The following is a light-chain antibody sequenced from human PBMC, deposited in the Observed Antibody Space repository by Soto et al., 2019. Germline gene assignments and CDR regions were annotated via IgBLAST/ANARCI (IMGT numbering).Light chain of an antibody. V-gene: IGKV3-15*01. J-gene: IGKJ1*01. CDR2: GAS. CDR3: HQYNNWPPWT. CDR1: QSISSN. Sequence: EIVMTQSPATPSVSPGERATLSCRASQSISSNLAWYQQKPGQAPRLLIFGASTRATGIPARFSGSGSGTEFTLTISSLQSEDFAVYYCHQYNNWPPWTFGQGTKVEIK.